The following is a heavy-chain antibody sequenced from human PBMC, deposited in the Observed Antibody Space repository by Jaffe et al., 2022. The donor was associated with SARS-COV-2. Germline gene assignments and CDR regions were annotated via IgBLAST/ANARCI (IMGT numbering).Heavy chain of an antibody. D-gene: IGHD2-2*02. CDR1: GFTFSSYA. J-gene: IGHJ4*02. Sequence: EVQLVESGGGLVQPGGSLRLSCSASGFTFSSYAMHWVRQAPGKGLEYVSGISSNGDSTYYADSVKGRFTISRDNSKNTLYLQMSSLRAEDTAVYYCVKDRVCSSTSCYRLGYWGQGTLVTVSS. CDR3: VKDRVCSSTSCYRLGY. CDR2: ISSNGDST. V-gene: IGHV3-64D*09.